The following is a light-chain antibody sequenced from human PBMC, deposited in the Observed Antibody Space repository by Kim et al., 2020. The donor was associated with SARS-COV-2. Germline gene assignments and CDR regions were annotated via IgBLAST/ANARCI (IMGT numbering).Light chain of an antibody. J-gene: IGKJ4*01. V-gene: IGKV1-39*01. CDR2: AAL. CDR3: QQTYTTPT. Sequence: YSYLGDKVTITCRTSQNIGYSLNWYQQKPGNAPKVLIYAALSLHGGVPSRFSGSGSGTEFTLSISSLQYEDFATYYCQQTYTTPTFGGGTKVDIK. CDR1: QNIGYS.